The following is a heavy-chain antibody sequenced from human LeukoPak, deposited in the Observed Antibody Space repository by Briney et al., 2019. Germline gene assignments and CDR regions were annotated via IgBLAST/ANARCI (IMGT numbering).Heavy chain of an antibody. V-gene: IGHV1-69*05. CDR2: IIPIFGTA. Sequence: SVKVSCKASGGTFSSYAISWVRQAPGQGLEWMGGIIPIFGTANYAQKFQCRVTITTDESTSTAYMELSSLRSEDTAVYYCARGELLVARPLDYWGQGTLVTVSS. D-gene: IGHD1-26*01. CDR3: ARGELLVARPLDY. CDR1: GGTFSSYA. J-gene: IGHJ4*02.